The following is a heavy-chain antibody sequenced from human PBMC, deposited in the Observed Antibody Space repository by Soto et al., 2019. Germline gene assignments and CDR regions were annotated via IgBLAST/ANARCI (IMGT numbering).Heavy chain of an antibody. CDR2: ISAYNGNT. D-gene: IGHD2-2*01. Sequence: ASVKVSCKASGYTFTSYGTSWVRQAPGQGLEWMGWISAYNGNTNYAQKLQGRVTMTTDTSTSTAYMELRSLRSDDTAEYYCATLLGIVVVPAAIEAGYWGQGTLVTVSS. CDR3: ATLLGIVVVPAAIEAGY. J-gene: IGHJ4*02. V-gene: IGHV1-18*01. CDR1: GYTFTSYG.